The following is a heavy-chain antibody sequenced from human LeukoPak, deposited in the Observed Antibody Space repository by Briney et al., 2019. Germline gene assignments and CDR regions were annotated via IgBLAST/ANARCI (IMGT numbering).Heavy chain of an antibody. CDR3: ARPVKKGWFEGATHDAFDI. D-gene: IGHD1-26*01. V-gene: IGHV1-18*01. J-gene: IGHJ3*02. Sequence: ASVKVSCKASGYTFTSYGISWVRQAPGQGLEWMGWISAYNGNTNYAQKLQGRVTMTTDTSTSTAYMELRSLRSDDKAVYYCARPVKKGWFEGATHDAFDIWGQGTMVTVSS. CDR2: ISAYNGNT. CDR1: GYTFTSYG.